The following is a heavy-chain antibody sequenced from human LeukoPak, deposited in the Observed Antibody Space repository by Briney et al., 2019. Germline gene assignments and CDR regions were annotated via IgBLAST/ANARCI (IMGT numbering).Heavy chain of an antibody. CDR2: IYSAGNT. D-gene: IGHD3-10*01. CDR1: GFTVSSHY. V-gene: IGHV3-53*01. Sequence: PGGSLRLSCAASGFTVSSHYMTWVRQAPGKGLEWLSVIYSAGNTCYADSVKGRFTISRDNSNNTLYLQMNSLRAEDTAVYYCASTRYYNGLDYWGQGTLVTVSS. CDR3: ASTRYYNGLDY. J-gene: IGHJ4*02.